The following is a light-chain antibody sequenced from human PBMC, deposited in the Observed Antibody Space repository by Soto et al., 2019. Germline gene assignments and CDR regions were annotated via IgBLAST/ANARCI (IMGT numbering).Light chain of an antibody. J-gene: IGKJ4*01. CDR2: AAS. CDR1: QGISNY. Sequence: IQMTLSLSSLSATEGDRVTIPCRASQGISNYLAWYQQKPGKVPKLLIYAASNLQTGVPSRFSGSGSGTEFTLTISILQSEDCATYYCQQSNSFPRTFGGGTKVDIK. V-gene: IGKV1-27*01. CDR3: QQSNSFPRT.